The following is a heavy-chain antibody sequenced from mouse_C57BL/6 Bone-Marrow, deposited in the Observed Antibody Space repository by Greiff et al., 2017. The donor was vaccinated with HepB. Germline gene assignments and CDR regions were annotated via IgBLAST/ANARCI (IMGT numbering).Heavy chain of an antibody. D-gene: IGHD1-1*01. CDR1: GYTFTSYW. CDR3: ARGNYYGSSLAWFAY. J-gene: IGHJ3*01. CDR2: IDPSDSYT. V-gene: IGHV1-59*01. Sequence: VQLQQPGAELVRPGTSVKLSCKASGYTFTSYWMHWVKQRLGQGLEWIGVIDPSDSYTNYNQKFKGKATLTVDTSSSTAYMQLSSLTSEDSAVYYCARGNYYGSSLAWFAYWGQGTLVTVSA.